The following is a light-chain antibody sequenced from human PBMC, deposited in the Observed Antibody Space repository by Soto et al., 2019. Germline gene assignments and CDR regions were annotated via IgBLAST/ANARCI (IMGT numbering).Light chain of an antibody. CDR3: CSYARTSTYV. Sequence: QSALTQPASVSGSPGQSITISCTGTSSHVGSYNVVSWYQQHPGKAPKVMVYEGSERPSGVSSRFSDSKSGNTASLTISGLQAEDEADYYCCSYARTSTYVFGTATKVTVL. CDR1: SSHVGSYNV. V-gene: IGLV2-23*01. CDR2: EGS. J-gene: IGLJ1*01.